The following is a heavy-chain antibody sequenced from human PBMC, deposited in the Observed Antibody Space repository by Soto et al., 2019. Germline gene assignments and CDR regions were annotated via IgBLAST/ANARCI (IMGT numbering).Heavy chain of an antibody. V-gene: IGHV1-18*01. CDR3: ARLGYSSSWGPSRDYYFDY. CDR1: GYTFTSYG. CDR2: ISAYNGNT. D-gene: IGHD6-13*01. J-gene: IGHJ4*02. Sequence: GASVKVSCKASGYTFTSYGISWVRQAPGQGLEWMGWISAYNGNTNYAQKLQGRVTMTTDTSTSTAYMELRSLRSDDTAVYYCARLGYSSSWGPSRDYYFDYWGQGTLVTV.